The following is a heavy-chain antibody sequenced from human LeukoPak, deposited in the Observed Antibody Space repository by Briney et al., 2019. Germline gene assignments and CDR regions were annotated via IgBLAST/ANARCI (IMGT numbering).Heavy chain of an antibody. Sequence: GGSLRLSCAASGFSFSSYAMSWVRRAPGKGLEWVSAISGSGDNTYYADFMRGRFTISRDNSKNTLYLQMNSLRAEDTAVYYCAKATVDTAMVIDYWGQGTLVTVSS. V-gene: IGHV3-23*01. CDR3: AKATVDTAMVIDY. CDR2: ISGSGDNT. D-gene: IGHD5-18*01. J-gene: IGHJ4*02. CDR1: GFSFSSYA.